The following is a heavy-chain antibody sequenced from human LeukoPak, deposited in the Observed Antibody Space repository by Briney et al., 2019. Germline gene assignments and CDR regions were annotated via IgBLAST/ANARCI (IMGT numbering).Heavy chain of an antibody. V-gene: IGHV1-2*04. Sequence: ASVKVSCKASGYTFTGYYMHWVRQAPGQGLEWMGWINPNSGGTNYAQKFQGWVTMTRETSISTAYMELSRLRSDDTAVYYCARGIVVVPAAMLGYYYYYGMDVWGQGTTVTVSS. CDR3: ARGIVVVPAAMLGYYYYYGMDV. D-gene: IGHD2-2*01. CDR2: INPNSGGT. J-gene: IGHJ6*02. CDR1: GYTFTGYY.